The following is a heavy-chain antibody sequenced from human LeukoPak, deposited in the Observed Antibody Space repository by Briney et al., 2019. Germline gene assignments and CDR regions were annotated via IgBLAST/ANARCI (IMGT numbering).Heavy chain of an antibody. CDR2: IYTSGST. CDR3: ARDSPVNYDILTGYHPPDYYYGMDV. D-gene: IGHD3-9*01. Sequence: SETLSLTCTVSGGSISSYYWSWIRQPAGKGLEWIGRIYTSGSTNYNPSLKSRVTMSVDTSKNQFSLKLSSVTAADTAVYYCARDSPVNYDILTGYHPPDYYYGMDVWGQGTTVTVSS. V-gene: IGHV4-4*07. CDR1: GGSISSYY. J-gene: IGHJ6*02.